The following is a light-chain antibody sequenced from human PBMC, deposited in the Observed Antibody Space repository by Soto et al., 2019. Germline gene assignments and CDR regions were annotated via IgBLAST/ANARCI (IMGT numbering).Light chain of an antibody. Sequence: TQSPPTLTKSLGERATLSCRASQRISKYLHWYQQKAGKAPRLLIYAASSGQSGIPARFSGSGSGTDFTLTISSLHPEDFAAYYCQQSYSTPITFGQGTRLEIK. CDR3: QQSYSTPIT. CDR1: QRISKY. CDR2: AAS. V-gene: IGKV1-39*01. J-gene: IGKJ5*01.